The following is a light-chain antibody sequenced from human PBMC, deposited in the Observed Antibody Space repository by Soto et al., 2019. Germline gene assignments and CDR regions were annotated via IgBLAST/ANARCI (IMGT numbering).Light chain of an antibody. J-gene: IGLJ3*02. Sequence: QSALTQPASVSGSPGQSVTIFCSGSSSDVGAYNYVSWYQRHPGKAPKLMIYDVTNRPSGVSNRFSGSKSGNTASLTISGLQAEDEADYFCSSYTSSSTVVFGGGTKLTVL. V-gene: IGLV2-14*01. CDR1: SSDVGAYNY. CDR2: DVT. CDR3: SSYTSSSTVV.